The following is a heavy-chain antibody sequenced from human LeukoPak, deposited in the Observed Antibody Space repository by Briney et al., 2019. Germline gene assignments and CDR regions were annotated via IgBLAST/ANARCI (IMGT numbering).Heavy chain of an antibody. V-gene: IGHV3-21*01. CDR3: ARPVDSGTYYRYFDY. Sequence: GGSLRLSRAASGFTFSSYSMNWVRQAPGKGLEWVSSISSSSSYIYYADSVKGRFTISRDNARSSLYLQMNSLRPEDTAVYYCARPVDSGTYYRYFDYWGQGTLVTVSS. D-gene: IGHD1-26*01. CDR2: ISSSSSYI. CDR1: GFTFSSYS. J-gene: IGHJ4*02.